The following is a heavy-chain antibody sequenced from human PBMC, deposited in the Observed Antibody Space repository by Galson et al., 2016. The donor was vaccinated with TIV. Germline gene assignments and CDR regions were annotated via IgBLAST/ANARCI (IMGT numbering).Heavy chain of an antibody. CDR1: GFTFSDYW. Sequence: SLRLSCAASGFTFSDYWMHWVRQTPGKGLEWVANIKQDGSEKYYVDSVKGRFTISRDNAKSSLFLQMNGLSAEDTAVYYCARRYFDLWGRSTLVTVSS. J-gene: IGHJ2*01. CDR2: IKQDGSEK. V-gene: IGHV3-7*01. CDR3: ARRYFDL.